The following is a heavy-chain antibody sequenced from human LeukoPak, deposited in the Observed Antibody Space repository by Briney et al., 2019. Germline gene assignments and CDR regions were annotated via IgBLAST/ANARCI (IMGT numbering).Heavy chain of an antibody. Sequence: ASVKVSCKASGYTFTSYGISWVRQAPGQGLEWMGWISAYNGYTNYAQKLQGRVTMTTDTSTSTAYMELRSLRSDDTAVYYCARDVDIGGSGVPYYYYYYGMDVWGQGTTVTVSS. D-gene: IGHD5-12*01. CDR2: ISAYNGYT. CDR3: ARDVDIGGSGVPYYYYYYGMDV. J-gene: IGHJ6*02. V-gene: IGHV1-18*01. CDR1: GYTFTSYG.